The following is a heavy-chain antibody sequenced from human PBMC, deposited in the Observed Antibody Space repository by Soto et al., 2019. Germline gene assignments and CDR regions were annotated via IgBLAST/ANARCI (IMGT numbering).Heavy chain of an antibody. CDR3: AHSAGYCSGGSRYSH. D-gene: IGHD2-15*01. J-gene: IGHJ4*02. CDR1: GFSLSTSGVG. CDR2: IYWDDDK. Sequence: SGPTLVNPTQTLTLTCTFSGFSLSTSGVGVGWIRQPPGKALEWLALIYWDDDKRYSPSLKSRLTITKDTSKNQVVLTMTNMDPVDTATYYCAHSAGYCSGGSRYSHWSQGTLVTVSS. V-gene: IGHV2-5*02.